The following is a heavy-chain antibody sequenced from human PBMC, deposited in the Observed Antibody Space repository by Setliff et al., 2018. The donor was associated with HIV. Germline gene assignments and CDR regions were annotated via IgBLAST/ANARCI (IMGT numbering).Heavy chain of an antibody. Sequence: PSETLSLTCTVSGGSISSGSYYWSWIRQPAGKGLEWIGHIYTSGSTNYNPSLKSRVTMSVDTSRNQFSLRLKYVTPADTAVYFCAKQPGGHSFFDSWGQGTLVTVSS. V-gene: IGHV4-61*09. J-gene: IGHJ4*02. CDR1: GGSISSGSYY. D-gene: IGHD2-21*01. CDR3: AKQPGGHSFFDS. CDR2: IYTSGST.